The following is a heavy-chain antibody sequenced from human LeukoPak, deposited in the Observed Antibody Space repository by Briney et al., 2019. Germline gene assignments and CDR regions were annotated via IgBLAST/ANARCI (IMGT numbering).Heavy chain of an antibody. CDR1: GFTFSNYE. CDR3: AREGLSSLGDMPFDY. Sequence: GSLRLSCAASGFTFSNYEMNWVRQAPGKGLEWLSYISDSGSTIYYADSVKGRFTISRDNANNSLFLQMNSLRAEDTAVYYCAREGLSSLGDMPFDYWGQGTLVTVSS. V-gene: IGHV3-48*03. J-gene: IGHJ4*02. CDR2: ISDSGSTI. D-gene: IGHD3-16*01.